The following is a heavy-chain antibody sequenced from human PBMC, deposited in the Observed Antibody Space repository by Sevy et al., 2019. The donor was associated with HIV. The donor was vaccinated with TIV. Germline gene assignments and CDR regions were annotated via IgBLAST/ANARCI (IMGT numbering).Heavy chain of an antibody. CDR1: GFKFKSFW. V-gene: IGHV3-74*01. Sequence: GGSLRLSCATSGFKFKSFWMHWVRQAPGKGLVWVSGINGDASSTAYADSVKGRFTISRDDAKSTVYLQMNSLTAGDTAVYYCAREDNWNDLTWGQGTLVTVSS. CDR2: INGDASST. CDR3: AREDNWNDLT. D-gene: IGHD1-20*01. J-gene: IGHJ5*02.